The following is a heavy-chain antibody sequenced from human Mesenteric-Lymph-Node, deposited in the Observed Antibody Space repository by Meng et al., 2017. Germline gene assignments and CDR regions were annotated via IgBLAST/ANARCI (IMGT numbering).Heavy chain of an antibody. V-gene: IGHV3-66*01. J-gene: IGHJ4*02. CDR3: ARVALTYYYDSSGYLV. CDR2: IYSCGST. Sequence: GESLKISCAASGFTVSSNYMSWVRQAPGKGLEWVSVIYSCGSTYYADSVKGRFTISRDNAKNSLYLQMNSLRAEDTAVYYCARVALTYYYDSSGYLVWGQGTLVTVSS. CDR1: GFTVSSNY. D-gene: IGHD3-22*01.